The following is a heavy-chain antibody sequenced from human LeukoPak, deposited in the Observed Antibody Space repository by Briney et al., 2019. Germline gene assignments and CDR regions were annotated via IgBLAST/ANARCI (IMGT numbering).Heavy chain of an antibody. Sequence: PSETLSLTCTVSGGSISSYYWSWIRQPPGKGLEWIGYIYYSGSTNYNPSLKSRVTISVDTSRNQFSLKLSSVTAADTAVYYCARLQSPRAYALDVWGQGTTVTVSS. J-gene: IGHJ6*02. D-gene: IGHD5-24*01. V-gene: IGHV4-59*08. CDR1: GGSISSYY. CDR3: ARLQSPRAYALDV. CDR2: IYYSGST.